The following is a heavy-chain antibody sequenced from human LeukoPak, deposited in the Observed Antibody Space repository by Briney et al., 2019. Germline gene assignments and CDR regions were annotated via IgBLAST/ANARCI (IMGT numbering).Heavy chain of an antibody. CDR3: ARDLSSAYCGGDCYSDYYYYYGMDV. CDR2: MNPNSGNT. CDR1: GYTFTSYD. J-gene: IGHJ6*02. D-gene: IGHD2-21*02. Sequence: ASVKVSCKASGYTFTSYDINWVRQATGQGLEWMGWMNPNSGNTGYAQKFQGRVTMTRNTSISTAYMELSSLRSEDTAVYYCARDLSSAYCGGDCYSDYYYYYGMDVWGQGTTVTVSS. V-gene: IGHV1-8*01.